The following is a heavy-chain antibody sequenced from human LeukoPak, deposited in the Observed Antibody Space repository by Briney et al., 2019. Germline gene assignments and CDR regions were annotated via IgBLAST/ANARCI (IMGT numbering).Heavy chain of an antibody. V-gene: IGHV1-69*15. Sequence: GSSVKVSCKASGGTFSSYAISWVRQAPGQGLEWMGRIIPIFGIANYAQKFQGRVTITADESTSTAYMELSSLRSEDTAVYYCAGVRDGNWFDPWGQGTLVTVSS. CDR2: IIPIFGIA. CDR3: AGVRDGNWFDP. D-gene: IGHD5-24*01. CDR1: GGTFSSYA. J-gene: IGHJ5*02.